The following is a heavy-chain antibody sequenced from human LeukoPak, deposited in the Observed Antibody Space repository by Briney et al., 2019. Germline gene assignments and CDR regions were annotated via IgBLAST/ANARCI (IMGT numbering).Heavy chain of an antibody. CDR1: GGSISSYY. V-gene: IGHV4-59*12. CDR3: ARFSAGSGKDCFDY. CDR2: IYYSGST. Sequence: PSETLSLTCTVSGGSISSYYWSWIRQPPGKGLEWIGYIYYSGSTNYNPSLKSRVTISVDTSKNQFSLKLSSVTAADTAVYYCARFSAGSGKDCFDYWGQGTLVTVSS. J-gene: IGHJ4*02. D-gene: IGHD1-26*01.